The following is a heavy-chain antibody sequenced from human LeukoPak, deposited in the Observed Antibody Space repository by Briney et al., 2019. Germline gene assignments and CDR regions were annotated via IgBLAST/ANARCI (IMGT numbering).Heavy chain of an antibody. CDR3: SREQIRGSGTYYYNLFDP. D-gene: IGHD3-10*01. CDR1: GASISSGDYH. Sequence: PSQTLSLTCTVSGASISSGDYHWNWIRQPPGKGLEWIGSIYNSGRSHYNPSLKSRVTISVDTSKNHFSLKLSSVTAADTAVYYCSREQIRGSGTYYYNLFDPWGQGTLVTVSS. J-gene: IGHJ5*02. CDR2: IYNSGRS. V-gene: IGHV4-30-4*01.